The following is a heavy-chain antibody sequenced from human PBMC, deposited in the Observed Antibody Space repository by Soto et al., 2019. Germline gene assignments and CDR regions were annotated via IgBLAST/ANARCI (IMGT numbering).Heavy chain of an antibody. CDR1: GFTFSSYA. V-gene: IGHV3-7*01. CDR3: AKQLRNFDWDDAFDI. J-gene: IGHJ3*02. Sequence: GGPRLSCAASGFTFSSYAMHWVRQAPGKGLEWVANIKQDGSEKYYVDSVKGRFTISRDNSKNTLYLQMNGLRAEDTAVFYCAKQLRNFDWDDAFDIWGQGTTVTVSS. CDR2: IKQDGSEK. D-gene: IGHD3-9*01.